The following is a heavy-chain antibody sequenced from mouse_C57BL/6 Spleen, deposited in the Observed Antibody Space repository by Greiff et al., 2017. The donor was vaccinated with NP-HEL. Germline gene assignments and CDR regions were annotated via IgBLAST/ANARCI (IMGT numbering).Heavy chain of an antibody. J-gene: IGHJ2*01. CDR1: GFTFSSYA. CDR3: ARDRWDFDY. Sequence: EVKLMESGGGLVKPGGSLKLSCAASGFTFSSYAMSWVRQTPEKRLEWVATISDGGSYTYYPDNVKGRFTISRDNAKNNLYLQMSHLKSEDTAMYYCARDRWDFDYWGQGTTLTVSS. V-gene: IGHV5-4*01. CDR2: ISDGGSYT. D-gene: IGHD2-3*01.